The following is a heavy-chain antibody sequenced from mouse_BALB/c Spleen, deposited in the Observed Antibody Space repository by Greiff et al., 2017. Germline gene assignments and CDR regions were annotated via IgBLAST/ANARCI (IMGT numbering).Heavy chain of an antibody. CDR2: ISSGGST. V-gene: IGHV5-6-5*01. J-gene: IGHJ1*01. CDR1: GFTFSSYA. CDR3: ARGYYYGSRPWYFDV. Sequence: EVKVVESGGGLVKPGGSLKLSCAASGFTFSSYAMSWVRQTPEKRLEWVASISSGGSTYYPDSVKGRFTISRDNARNILYLQMSSLRSEDTAMYYCARGYYYGSRPWYFDVWGAGTTVTVSS. D-gene: IGHD1-1*01.